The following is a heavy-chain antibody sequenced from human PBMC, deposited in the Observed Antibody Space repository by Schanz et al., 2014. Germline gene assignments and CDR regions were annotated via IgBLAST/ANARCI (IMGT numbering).Heavy chain of an antibody. CDR1: GFTVSSYD. V-gene: IGHV3-13*01. J-gene: IGHJ5*02. CDR3: ARGEGGYCSGGSCYEWFDP. CDR2: IGTAGDT. Sequence: EVQLVESGGGLIQPGGSLRLSCAASGFTVSSYDMHWVRQATGKGLEWVSAIGTAGDTYYPGSVKGRFTISRENAKNSLYLQMNSLRAGDTAVYYCARGEGGYCSGGSCYEWFDPWGQGTLVTVSS. D-gene: IGHD2-15*01.